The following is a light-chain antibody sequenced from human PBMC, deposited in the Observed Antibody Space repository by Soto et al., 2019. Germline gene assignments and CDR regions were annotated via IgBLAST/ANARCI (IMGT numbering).Light chain of an antibody. CDR1: QSVSSNY. Sequence: ESVLTQSPGTLSLSPGERATLSCRASQSVSSNYLAWYQQKPGQAPRLLIYGAFSRATDIPARFSGGQSETDFTLTISRLEPEDFAVYFCQQYGSSPLTFGGGTKVDIK. CDR2: GAF. CDR3: QQYGSSPLT. V-gene: IGKV3-20*01. J-gene: IGKJ4*01.